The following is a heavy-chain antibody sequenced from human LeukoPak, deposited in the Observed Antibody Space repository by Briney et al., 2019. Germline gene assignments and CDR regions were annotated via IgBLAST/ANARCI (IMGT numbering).Heavy chain of an antibody. CDR3: AKDKGLTYYDFWSGYYMGALDY. CDR2: ISGSGGST. J-gene: IGHJ4*02. CDR1: GFTFSNYL. D-gene: IGHD3-3*01. V-gene: IGHV3-23*01. Sequence: GGSLRLSCAASGFTFSNYLMHWARQAPGKGLEWVSAISGSGGSTYYADSVKGRFTISRDNSKNTLYLQMNSLRAEDTAVYYCAKDKGLTYYDFWSGYYMGALDYWGQGTLVTVSS.